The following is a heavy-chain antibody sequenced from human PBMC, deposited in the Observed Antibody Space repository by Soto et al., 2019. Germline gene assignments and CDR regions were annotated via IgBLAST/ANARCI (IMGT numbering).Heavy chain of an antibody. V-gene: IGHV2-70*01. D-gene: IGHD3-10*01. J-gene: IGHJ6*02. CDR2: IHWDDDK. CDR3: ARIRITMVRGVIVNYYGMDV. Sequence: PTLVKATQTLRLTGTCTSFSLRTTGMCVRWFRQPPGKALDWLALIHWDDDKYYSTSLKTRLTISKDTSKNQVVLTMTNMDPVDTATYYCARIRITMVRGVIVNYYGMDVWGQGTTVTVSS. CDR1: SFSLRTTGMC.